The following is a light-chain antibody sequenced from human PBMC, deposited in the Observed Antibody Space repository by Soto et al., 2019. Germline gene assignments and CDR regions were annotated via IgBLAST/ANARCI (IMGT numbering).Light chain of an antibody. V-gene: IGLV1-47*01. J-gene: IGLJ2*01. CDR1: SSNIGINH. CDR3: SARDDSLSGVV. Sequence: QSVLTQPPSACGTPGQRVNISCSGSSSNIGINHVYWYQQFPGTAPKLLMYRSDQRPSGVPDRFSGSKSGTSASLAISGLRSDDEAEYYCSARDDSLSGVVFGGGTKLTVL. CDR2: RSD.